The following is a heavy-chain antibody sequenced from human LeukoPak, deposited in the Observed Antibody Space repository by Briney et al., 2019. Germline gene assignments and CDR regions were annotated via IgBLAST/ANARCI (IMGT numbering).Heavy chain of an antibody. V-gene: IGHV1-18*04. D-gene: IGHD6-13*01. CDR2: ISAYNGNT. CDR1: GYTFSGYY. CDR3: ARSSHYSSSWLYYYYYMDV. J-gene: IGHJ6*03. Sequence: ASVKVSCKASGYTFSGYYIHWVRQAPGQGLEWMGWISAYNGNTNYAQKLQGRVTMTTDTSTSTAYMELRSLRSDDTAVYYCARSSHYSSSWLYYYYYMDVWGKGTTVTISS.